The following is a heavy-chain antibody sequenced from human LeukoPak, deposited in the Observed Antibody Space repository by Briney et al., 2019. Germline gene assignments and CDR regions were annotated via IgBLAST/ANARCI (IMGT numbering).Heavy chain of an antibody. CDR2: ISSSSSYI. CDR1: GFTFSSYS. V-gene: IGHV3-21*01. Sequence: GGSLRLSCAASGFTFSSYSMNWVRQAPGKGLEWVSSISSSSSYIYYADSVRGRFTISRDNAKNSLYLQMNSLRAEDTAVYYCARSLNWYFDLWGRGTLVTVSS. J-gene: IGHJ2*01. CDR3: ARSLNWYFDL.